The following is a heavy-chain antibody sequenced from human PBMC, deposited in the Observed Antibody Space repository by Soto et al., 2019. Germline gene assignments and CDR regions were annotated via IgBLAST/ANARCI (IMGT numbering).Heavy chain of an antibody. Sequence: ASVKVSCQASGYSLSGYYLHWVRQAPGQGPEWMGWINPNSGGTKYVQKFQGRVTMTRDTSISTVYLELSRLRSDDTAVYYCARGWGIAAPGPNWFDPWGQGTLVTVSS. V-gene: IGHV1-2*02. J-gene: IGHJ5*02. CDR3: ARGWGIAAPGPNWFDP. CDR2: INPNSGGT. CDR1: GYSLSGYY. D-gene: IGHD6-13*01.